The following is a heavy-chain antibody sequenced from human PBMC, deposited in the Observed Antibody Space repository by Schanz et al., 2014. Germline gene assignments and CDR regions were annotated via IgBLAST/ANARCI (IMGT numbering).Heavy chain of an antibody. Sequence: QVQLQQWGAGLLKPSETLSLTCAVYGGSLSGYFWSWIRQPPGKGLEWIGDIGHSGNTKDNPSLKSRVTMSVETSKNQFSLRLSSVTAADTAVYYCARDQSPYTNSSDVRYFDYWGQGSLVTVSS. J-gene: IGHJ4*02. D-gene: IGHD6-6*01. CDR3: ARDQSPYTNSSDVRYFDY. CDR2: IGHSGNT. V-gene: IGHV4-34*01. CDR1: GGSLSGYF.